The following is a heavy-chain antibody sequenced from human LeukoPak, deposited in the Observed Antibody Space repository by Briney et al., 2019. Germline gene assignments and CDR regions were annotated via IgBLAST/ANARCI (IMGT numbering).Heavy chain of an antibody. CDR2: VNHGGST. Sequence: PSETLSLTCAVYGGSFSDYYWSWIRQPPGKGLEWIGEVNHGGSTNYNPSLKSRVTMSVDTPKKQFSLNLSSVTAADTAVYYCARGYSRVVVTASFDYWGRGTLVTVSS. CDR3: ARGYSRVVVTASFDY. D-gene: IGHD2-15*01. CDR1: GGSFSDYY. V-gene: IGHV4-34*01. J-gene: IGHJ4*02.